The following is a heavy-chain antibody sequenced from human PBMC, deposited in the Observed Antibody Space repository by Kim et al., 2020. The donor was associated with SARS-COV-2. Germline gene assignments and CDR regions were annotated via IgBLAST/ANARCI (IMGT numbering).Heavy chain of an antibody. CDR1: GFTFSSYA. J-gene: IGHJ4*02. CDR3: AKVPKYSSSWHTFDY. Sequence: GGSLRLSCAASGFTFSSYAMSWVRQAPGKGLEWVSAISGSGGSTYYADSVKGRFTISRDNSKNTLYLQMNSLRAEDTAVYYCAKVPKYSSSWHTFDYWGQGTLVTVSS. D-gene: IGHD6-13*01. V-gene: IGHV3-23*01. CDR2: ISGSGGST.